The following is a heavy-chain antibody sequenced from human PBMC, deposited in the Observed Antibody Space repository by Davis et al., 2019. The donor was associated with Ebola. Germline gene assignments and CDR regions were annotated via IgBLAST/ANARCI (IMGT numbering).Heavy chain of an antibody. CDR3: ARDNYFSY. CDR2: ISGSGGST. Sequence: GESLKISCAASGFTFSSYAMSWVRQAPGKGLEWVSGISGSGGSTYYGDSVKGRFTISRDNSKNTLYLQMNSLRAEDTAVYYCARDNYFSYWGQGTLVTVSS. J-gene: IGHJ4*02. V-gene: IGHV3-23*01. CDR1: GFTFSSYA.